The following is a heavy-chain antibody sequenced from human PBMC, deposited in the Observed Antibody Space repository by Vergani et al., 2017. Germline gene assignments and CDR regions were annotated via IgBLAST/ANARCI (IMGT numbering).Heavy chain of an antibody. CDR1: GFTFDTST. D-gene: IGHD3-10*01. CDR3: TTASGLYYLHGEYFQY. Sequence: EVQLLESGGGLVQPGGSRRLSCAGAGFTFDTSTMAYVRQAPGKGLEWVATISSGGGYIFYADSVKGRFTISRDNSKNTLFLQMNSLKDEDTAVYYCTTASGLYYLHGEYFQYWGRGTLVSVSS. CDR2: ISSGGGYI. V-gene: IGHV3-23*01. J-gene: IGHJ1*01.